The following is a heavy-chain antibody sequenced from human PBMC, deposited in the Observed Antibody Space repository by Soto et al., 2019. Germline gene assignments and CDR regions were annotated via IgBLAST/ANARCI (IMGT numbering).Heavy chain of an antibody. J-gene: IGHJ4*02. V-gene: IGHV4-39*01. CDR3: ASRGGSSGYRGLHYFDY. CDR2: IYYSGST. D-gene: IGHD3-22*01. CDR1: GGSISSSSYY. Sequence: PSETLSLTCTVSGGSISSSSYYWGWIRQPPGKGLEWIGSIYYSGSTYYNPSLKSRVAISVDTSKNQFSLKLSSVTAADTAVYYCASRGGSSGYRGLHYFDYWGQGTLVTVSS.